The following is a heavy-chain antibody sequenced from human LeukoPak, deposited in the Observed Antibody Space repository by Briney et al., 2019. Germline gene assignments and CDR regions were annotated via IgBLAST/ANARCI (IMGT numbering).Heavy chain of an antibody. V-gene: IGHV4-34*01. CDR2: INHSGST. CDR1: GGSFSGYY. D-gene: IGHD3-10*01. J-gene: IGHJ4*02. CDR3: ARAAPLYYGSGMEY. Sequence: PSETLSLTCAVYGGSFSGYYWSWIRQPPGKGLEWIGEINHSGSTNYNPSLKSRVTISVDTSKNQFSLKLSSVTAADTAVYYCARAAPLYYGSGMEYWGQGTLVTVSS.